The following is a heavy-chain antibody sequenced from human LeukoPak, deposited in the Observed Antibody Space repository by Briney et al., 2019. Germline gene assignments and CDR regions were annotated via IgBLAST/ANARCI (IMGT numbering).Heavy chain of an antibody. Sequence: PSETLSLTCAVYGGSFSGYYWSWIRQPPGKGLEWIGEINHSGSTNYNPSLKSRVTISVDTSKNQFSLKLSSVTAADTAVYYCARGRGGIAARHTYNSFDPWGQGTLVTVSS. D-gene: IGHD6-6*01. CDR1: GGSFSGYY. CDR3: ARGRGGIAARHTYNSFDP. V-gene: IGHV4-34*01. CDR2: INHSGST. J-gene: IGHJ5*02.